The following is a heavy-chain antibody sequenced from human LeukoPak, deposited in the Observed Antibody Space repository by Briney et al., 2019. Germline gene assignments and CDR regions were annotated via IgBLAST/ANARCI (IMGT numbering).Heavy chain of an antibody. Sequence: ASVKVSCKASGYTFTSYGISSVRHAPGQGLEWMGWISAYNGNTNYAQKLQGRVTMTTYTSTSTAYMVRRSLRSDDTAVYYCASADIVATLALSYWGQGTLVTVSS. V-gene: IGHV1-18*01. D-gene: IGHD5-12*01. J-gene: IGHJ4*02. CDR2: ISAYNGNT. CDR1: GYTFTSYG. CDR3: ASADIVATLALSY.